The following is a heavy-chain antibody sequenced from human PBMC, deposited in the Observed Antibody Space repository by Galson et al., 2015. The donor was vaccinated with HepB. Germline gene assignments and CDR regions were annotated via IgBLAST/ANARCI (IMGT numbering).Heavy chain of an antibody. CDR1: GGSISSTNYY. J-gene: IGHJ4*02. Sequence: ETLSLTCTVSGGSISSTNYYWGWIRQPPGKGLEWIGSIYYSGSTYYNPSLKSRVSISVDTSKNQFSLKLSSVTAADSAVYYCARYTRTSYNYGLFDFWGQGTLVTVSS. CDR3: ARYTRTSYNYGLFDF. V-gene: IGHV4-39*01. CDR2: IYYSGST. D-gene: IGHD5-18*01.